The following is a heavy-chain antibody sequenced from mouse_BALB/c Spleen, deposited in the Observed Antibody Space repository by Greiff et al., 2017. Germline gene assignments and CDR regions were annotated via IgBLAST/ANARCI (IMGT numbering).Heavy chain of an antibody. V-gene: IGHV1-18*01. Sequence: EVQLQQSGPELVKPGASVKIPCKASGYTFTDYNMDWVKQSHGKSLEWIGDINPNNGGTIYNQKFKGKATLTVDKSSSTAYMELRSLTSEDTAVFYGERDYYGSSGRWYFDDGGAGTTVTVSS. CDR2: INPNNGGT. J-gene: IGHJ1*01. D-gene: IGHD1-1*01. CDR1: GYTFTDYN. CDR3: ERDYYGSSGRWYFDD.